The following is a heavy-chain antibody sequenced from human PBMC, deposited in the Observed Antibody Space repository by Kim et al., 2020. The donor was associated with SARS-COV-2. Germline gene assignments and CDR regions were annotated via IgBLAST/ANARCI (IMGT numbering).Heavy chain of an antibody. CDR1: GYTFTSYS. CDR3: ARSSINDFWSGSYYMDV. Sequence: ASVKVSCKASGYTFTSYSMNWVRQAPGQGLEWMGWINTNTGNPTYAQGFTGRFVFSLDTSVSTAYLQISSLKAEDTAVYYCARSSINDFWSGSYYMDVWGKGTTVTVSS. V-gene: IGHV7-4-1*02. CDR2: INTNTGNP. D-gene: IGHD3-3*01. J-gene: IGHJ6*03.